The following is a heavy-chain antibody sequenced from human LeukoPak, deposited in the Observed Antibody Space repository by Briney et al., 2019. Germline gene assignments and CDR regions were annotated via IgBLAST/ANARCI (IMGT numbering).Heavy chain of an antibody. CDR3: AKDATYYDFWSGSAHFDY. J-gene: IGHJ4*02. CDR2: ISGSGGST. CDR1: GFTLSSDW. V-gene: IGHV3-23*01. D-gene: IGHD3-3*01. Sequence: PGGSLRLSCVVSGFTLSSDWMSWVRQAPGKGLEWVSAISGSGGSTYYADSVKGRFTISRDNSKNTLYLQMNSLRAEDTAVYYCAKDATYYDFWSGSAHFDYWGQGTLVTVSS.